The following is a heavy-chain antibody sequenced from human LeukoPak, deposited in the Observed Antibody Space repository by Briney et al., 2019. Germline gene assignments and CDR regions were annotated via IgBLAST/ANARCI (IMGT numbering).Heavy chain of an antibody. CDR1: GFTFSSYW. D-gene: IGHD3-9*01. J-gene: IGHJ5*02. CDR3: SRDVXRYFDWLFPDWXXP. CDR2: IKQDGSEK. Sequence: PGGSLRLSCAVSGFTFSSYWMSWVRQAPGKGLEWVANIKQDGSEKYYVDSVKGRFTISRDNAKNSLYLQMNSLRAEDTAVYYCSRDVXRYFDWLFPDWXXPWGXGTLVXXSS. V-gene: IGHV3-7*01.